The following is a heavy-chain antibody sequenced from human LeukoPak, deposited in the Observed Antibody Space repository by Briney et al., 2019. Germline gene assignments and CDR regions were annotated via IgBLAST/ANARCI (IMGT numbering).Heavy chain of an antibody. V-gene: IGHV6-1*01. CDR1: GDSVSSTTAA. CDR2: TFYRSKWYN. D-gene: IGHD2-15*01. CDR3: ARDGWPAFDY. J-gene: IGHJ4*02. Sequence: SQTLSLTCAISGDSVSSTTAAWNWIRQSPSRGLEWLGGTFYRSKWYNDYAVSVKSRITINPDTSKNQFSLQLNSVTPEDTAVYFCARDGWPAFDYWGQGTLVTVSS.